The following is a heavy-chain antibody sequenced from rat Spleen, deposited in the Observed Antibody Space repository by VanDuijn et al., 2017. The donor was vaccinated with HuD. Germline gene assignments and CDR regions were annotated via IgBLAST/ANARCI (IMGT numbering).Heavy chain of an antibody. CDR1: GFTFSYYD. CDR2: ISHDGSNT. J-gene: IGHJ2*01. Sequence: EVQLVASGGGLVQPGGSLKLSCTTSGFTFSYYDMAWVRQAPTKGLEWVATISHDGSNTYYRDSLKGRFPISRDNAKSTLYLQMDSLRSEDTATYYCARHSNWGFDYWGQGVMVTVSS. CDR3: ARHSNWGFDY. V-gene: IGHV5-7*01. D-gene: IGHD5-1*01.